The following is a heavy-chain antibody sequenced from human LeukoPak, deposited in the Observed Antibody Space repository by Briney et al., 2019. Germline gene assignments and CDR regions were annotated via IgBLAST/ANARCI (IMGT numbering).Heavy chain of an antibody. Sequence: VKVSCKVSGYTFTDYYMHWVQQAPGKGLEWMGLVDPEDGETIYAEQFQGRVTITADTSTDTAYMWLSSLRAEDTAVYYCATASVTGLFDYWGQGTLVTVSS. J-gene: IGHJ4*02. D-gene: IGHD2-21*02. CDR3: ATASVTGLFDY. V-gene: IGHV1-69-2*01. CDR2: VDPEDGET. CDR1: GYTFTDYY.